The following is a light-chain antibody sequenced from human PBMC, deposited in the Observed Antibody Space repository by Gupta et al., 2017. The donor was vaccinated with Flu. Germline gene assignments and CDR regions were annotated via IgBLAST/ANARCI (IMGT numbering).Light chain of an antibody. CDR2: KAS. V-gene: IGKV1-5*03. J-gene: IGKJ2*01. CDR1: QNINMW. Sequence: DIQMTQSPSTLSAFIGDRVTISCRASQNINMWVAWYQQKPGKAPRFLIYKASTLQSGVPLRFSGSGSGTDFTLTINNLQADDSGTYFCQQYNSSPYNFGQGTRLEIK. CDR3: QQYNSSPYN.